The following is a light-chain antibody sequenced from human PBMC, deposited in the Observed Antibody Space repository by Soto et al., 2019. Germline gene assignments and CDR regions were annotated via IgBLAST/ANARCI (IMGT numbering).Light chain of an antibody. CDR1: QSVSRY. CDR3: QQYGSSPQT. Sequence: EIVLTQSPATLSLSPGERATLSCRASQSVSRYLAWYQQKPGQAPRLLIYDASNRATGIPARFSGSGSGTDFTLTISRLEPEDFAVYYCQQYGSSPQTFGQGTKVEIK. CDR2: DAS. V-gene: IGKV3-20*01. J-gene: IGKJ1*01.